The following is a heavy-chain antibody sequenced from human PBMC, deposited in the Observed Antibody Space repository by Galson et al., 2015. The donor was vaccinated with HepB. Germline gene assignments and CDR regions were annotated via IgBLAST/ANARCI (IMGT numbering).Heavy chain of an antibody. CDR1: GFSLRTSGVG. J-gene: IGHJ4*02. Sequence: PALVKPPQTLTLTCTFSGFSLRTSGVGVGWIRQPPGKALEWLALIYWDDDKRYSPSLKSRLTITKDTSKNQVVLTMTNMDPVDTATYYCAHRRNYFDYWGQGTLVTVSS. CDR2: IYWDDDK. V-gene: IGHV2-5*02. CDR3: AHRRNYFDY.